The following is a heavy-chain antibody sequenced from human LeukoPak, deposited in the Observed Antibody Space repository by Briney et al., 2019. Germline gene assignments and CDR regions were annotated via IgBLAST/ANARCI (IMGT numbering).Heavy chain of an antibody. Sequence: SETLSLTCAVYGGSFSGYYWSWIRQPPGKGLEWIGEINHSGSTNYNPSLKSRVTISVDTSKNQFSLKLSSVTAADTAVYYCARDNYDSSGYSAEIDYWGQGTLVTVSS. CDR3: ARDNYDSSGYSAEIDY. CDR2: INHSGST. J-gene: IGHJ4*02. CDR1: GGSFSGYY. V-gene: IGHV4-34*01. D-gene: IGHD3-22*01.